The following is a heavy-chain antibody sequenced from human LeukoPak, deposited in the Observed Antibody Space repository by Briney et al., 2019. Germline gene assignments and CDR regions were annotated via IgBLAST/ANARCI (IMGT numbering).Heavy chain of an antibody. CDR1: GVSMRSYF. J-gene: IGHJ1*01. CDR2: IYYIGST. D-gene: IGHD3-9*01. CDR3: AREYYDILTSQEYFQH. V-gene: IGHV4-59*01. Sequence: SETLSLTCAVSGVSMRSYFWSWIRQPPGKGLEWIGYIYYIGSTNYNPSLESRVTISVDTSKNQFSLKLSSVTAADTAVYYCAREYYDILTSQEYFQHWGQGTLVTVSS.